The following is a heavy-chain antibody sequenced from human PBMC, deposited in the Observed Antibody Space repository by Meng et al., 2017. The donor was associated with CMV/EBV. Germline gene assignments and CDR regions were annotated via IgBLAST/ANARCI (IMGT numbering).Heavy chain of an antibody. V-gene: IGHV3-15*01. Sequence: GGSLRLSCAASGFTFSSYSMNWVRQAPGKGLEWVGRIKSKTDGGTTDYAAPVKGRFTTSRDDSKNTLYLQMNSLKTEDTAVYYCTTDSIVGATVFDYWGQGTLVTVSS. CDR3: TTDSIVGATVFDY. CDR2: IKSKTDGGTT. J-gene: IGHJ4*02. CDR1: GFTFSSYS. D-gene: IGHD1-26*01.